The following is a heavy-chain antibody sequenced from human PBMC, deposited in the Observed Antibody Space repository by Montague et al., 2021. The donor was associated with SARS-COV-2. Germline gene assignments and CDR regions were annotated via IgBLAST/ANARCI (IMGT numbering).Heavy chain of an antibody. Sequence: SETLSLTCTVSGGSISSSSYYWAWIRQPPWKGLEWIGSIYYRGSTYYNPSLKSRVFISVDTSKNQLSLTLTSVTAADTAVYYCATQEDPSGWIPGPFDFWGQGTLLSVSS. V-gene: IGHV4-39*01. D-gene: IGHD6-19*01. J-gene: IGHJ4*02. CDR2: IYYRGST. CDR1: GGSISSSSYY. CDR3: ATQEDPSGWIPGPFDF.